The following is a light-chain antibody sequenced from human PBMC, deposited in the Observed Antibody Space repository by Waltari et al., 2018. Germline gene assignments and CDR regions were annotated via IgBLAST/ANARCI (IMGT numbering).Light chain of an antibody. CDR3: QQYYGWPPIT. V-gene: IGKV3-15*01. J-gene: IGKJ4*01. CDR2: DAS. CDR1: QSVRTN. Sequence: VLFTHSPASLSMSPGATVILSCRASQSVRTNLVWYQQTAGQAPITLIYDASTWASGVPSRFSGSGSGTDFTFIISSLQSEDAAAYFCQQYYGWPPITFGGGTKLEI.